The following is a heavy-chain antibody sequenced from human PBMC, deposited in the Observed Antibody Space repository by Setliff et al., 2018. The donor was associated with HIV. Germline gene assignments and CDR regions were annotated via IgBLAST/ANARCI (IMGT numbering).Heavy chain of an antibody. V-gene: IGHV4-39*01. CDR3: ARGRYRSRWYASDHYYIDV. Sequence: SETLSLTCTVSGGSISSSSYYWGWIRQPPGKGLQWVGSIYYRGSTYYNPSLKSRVTISVDTSKNQFSLKLRSVTAADTALYYCARGRYRSRWYASDHYYIDVWGKGTTVTVS. CDR1: GGSISSSSYY. CDR2: IYYRGST. D-gene: IGHD6-13*01. J-gene: IGHJ6*03.